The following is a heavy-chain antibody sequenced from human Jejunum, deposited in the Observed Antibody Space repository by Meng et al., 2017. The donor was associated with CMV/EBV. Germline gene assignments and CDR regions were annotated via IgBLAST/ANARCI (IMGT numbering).Heavy chain of an antibody. CDR1: GGSMNSYY. Sequence: QVQVQASGPGLVKPSEPLSLTCTVSGGSMNSYYWTWIRQPAGKGLEWIGHIYSSGITNYNPSLKSRVIMSLDTSKNQFSLKLSSVTAADTALYYCARDVQTSLFRSTLGMGWIDPWGQGTLVTVSS. V-gene: IGHV4-4*07. J-gene: IGHJ5*02. CDR2: IYSSGIT. D-gene: IGHD3-3*01. CDR3: ARDVQTSLFRSTLGMGWIDP.